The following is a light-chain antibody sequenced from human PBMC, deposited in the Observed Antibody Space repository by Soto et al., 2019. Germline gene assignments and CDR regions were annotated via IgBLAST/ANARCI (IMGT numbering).Light chain of an antibody. CDR1: QGFVHSDGNTY. Sequence: DIVMTQTPLSLSVTPGQPASSACESSQGFVHSDGNTYLSWYLQKPGQSPQLLIYLGSSRASGVPDRFSGSGSGTDFTLKISRVEADDVGVYYCMQALQNPWTFGQGTKVDIK. V-gene: IGKV2-28*01. J-gene: IGKJ1*01. CDR3: MQALQNPWT. CDR2: LGS.